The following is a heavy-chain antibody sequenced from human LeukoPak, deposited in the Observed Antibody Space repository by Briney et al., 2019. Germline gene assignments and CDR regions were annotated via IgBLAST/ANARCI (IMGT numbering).Heavy chain of an antibody. CDR3: ARLPSSAGAGTFDY. Sequence: GGSLRLSCEDSGFTFRSYEMNWVRQAPGKGLEWVAHIWPLGNEKRYVDSVKGRFSISRDNAKNSLDLQMNSLRAEDTAVYYCARLPSSAGAGTFDYWGQGTLVTVSS. CDR1: GFTFRSYE. D-gene: IGHD6-13*01. CDR2: IWPLGNEK. V-gene: IGHV3-7*01. J-gene: IGHJ4*02.